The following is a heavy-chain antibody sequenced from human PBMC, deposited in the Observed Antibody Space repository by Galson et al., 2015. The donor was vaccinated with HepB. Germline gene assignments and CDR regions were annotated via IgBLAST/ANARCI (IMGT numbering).Heavy chain of an antibody. CDR1: GFSVSSDY. Sequence: SLRLSCAASGFSVSSDYMNWVRQAPGTGLEWLSVIKTGGTTFYADSVRGRFTISKDNSKNILYLQLTSLRAEDTAIYYCARERDWDYYDSSALNEAFDFWGQGTMVTVSS. V-gene: IGHV3-66*01. J-gene: IGHJ3*01. D-gene: IGHD3-22*01. CDR3: ARERDWDYYDSSALNEAFDF. CDR2: IKTGGTT.